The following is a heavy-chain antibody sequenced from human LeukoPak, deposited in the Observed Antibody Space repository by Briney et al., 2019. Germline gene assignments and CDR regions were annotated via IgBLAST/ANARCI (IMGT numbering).Heavy chain of an antibody. CDR1: GCSISSYY. CDR2: IYTSGST. D-gene: IGHD4-17*01. V-gene: IGHV4-4*07. Sequence: PSETLSLTCTVSGCSISSYYLSWIRQPAGKGLEWIGRIYTSGSTNYNPSLKSRGTMSVDTSTNQSSLKLSSVTAAETAVYYCARDLVAVTKGFDIWGQGTMVSVSS. J-gene: IGHJ3*02. CDR3: ARDLVAVTKGFDI.